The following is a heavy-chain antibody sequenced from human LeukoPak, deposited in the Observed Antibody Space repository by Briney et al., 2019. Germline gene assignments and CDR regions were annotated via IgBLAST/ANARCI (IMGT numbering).Heavy chain of an antibody. J-gene: IGHJ4*02. CDR2: ISGSGGST. V-gene: IGHV3-23*01. Sequence: GGSLRLSCAASGFTFSSYAMSWVRQAPGKGLEWVSAISGSGGSTYYADSVKGRFTISRDNSKNTLYLQMNSLGAEDTAVYYCAKDLQGYCSSTSCYSPLFLFDYWGQGTLVTVSS. D-gene: IGHD2-2*01. CDR3: AKDLQGYCSSTSCYSPLFLFDY. CDR1: GFTFSSYA.